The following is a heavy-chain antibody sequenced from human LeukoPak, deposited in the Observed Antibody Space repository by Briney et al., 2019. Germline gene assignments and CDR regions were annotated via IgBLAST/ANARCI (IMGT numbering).Heavy chain of an antibody. J-gene: IGHJ5*01. V-gene: IGHV1-2*02. Sequence: ASVKVSCKAPGYTFTEYYLHWLRQAPGQRLEWMGWITLSTGDIFYAQNFQGRVTMTRDTSISTAYMQLGSLKSDDTAVYYCARDIAPSGSWWFDSWGQGTLVTVSS. CDR3: ARDIAPSGSWWFDS. CDR1: GYTFTEYY. D-gene: IGHD6-13*01. CDR2: ITLSTGDI.